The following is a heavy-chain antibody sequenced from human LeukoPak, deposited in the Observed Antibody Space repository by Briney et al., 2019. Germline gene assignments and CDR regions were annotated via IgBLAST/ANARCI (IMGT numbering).Heavy chain of an antibody. D-gene: IGHD5-18*01. Sequence: GGSLRLSCAASGFTFSSYSMNWVRQAPGKGLEWVSSISSSSSYIYYADSVKGRFTISRDNAKNSLYLQMNSLRAEDTAVYYCARDKSGYSYGEPYYFWGQGTLVTVSS. CDR3: ARDKSGYSYGEPYYF. V-gene: IGHV3-21*01. CDR2: ISSSSSYI. CDR1: GFTFSSYS. J-gene: IGHJ4*02.